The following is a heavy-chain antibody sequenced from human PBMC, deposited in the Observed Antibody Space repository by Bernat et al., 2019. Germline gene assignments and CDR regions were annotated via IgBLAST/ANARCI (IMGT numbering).Heavy chain of an antibody. CDR2: IHSGGT. CDR3: ARDGAGIQLGGRWY. D-gene: IGHD3-16*01. J-gene: IGHJ4*01. V-gene: IGHV3-53*01. CDR1: GFTVSSNY. Sequence: EVQLVESGGGLIQPGGSLRPSCSASGFTVSSNYMSWVRQAPGKGLEWVSLIHSGGTYYADSVRGRFTISRDNSQNTLYLQMNSLRAEDTAVYFGARDGAGIQLGGRWYWGQGTRVTVSS.